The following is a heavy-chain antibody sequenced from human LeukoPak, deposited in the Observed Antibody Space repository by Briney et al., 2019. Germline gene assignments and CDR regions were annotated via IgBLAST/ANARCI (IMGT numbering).Heavy chain of an antibody. J-gene: IGHJ4*02. V-gene: IGHV4-39*01. CDR2: IYYSGST. CDR3: ARQTEYSSPRD. D-gene: IGHD6-6*01. Sequence: SETLSLTCTVSGGSISSSSYYWGWIRQPPGKGLEWIGSIYYSGSTYYNPSLKSRVTISVDTPKNQFSLKLSSVTAADTAVYYCARQTEYSSPRDWGQGTLVTVSS. CDR1: GGSISSSSYY.